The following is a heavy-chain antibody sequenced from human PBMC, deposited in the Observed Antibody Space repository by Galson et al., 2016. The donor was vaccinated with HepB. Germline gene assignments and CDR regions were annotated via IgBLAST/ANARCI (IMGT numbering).Heavy chain of an antibody. V-gene: IGHV4-59*11. J-gene: IGHJ6*02. CDR2: FFHSGST. Sequence: SETLSLTCTVSGASISNHYWTWIRQPPGKGLEWIGYFFHSGSTSYNPSLKGRVTMSLESSKNQLSLKVTSVTAAATAVYYCARTEGNSWLYYYYGWDVWGQGTTVTVSS. CDR3: ARTEGNSWLYYYYGWDV. D-gene: IGHD1-14*01. CDR1: GASISNHY.